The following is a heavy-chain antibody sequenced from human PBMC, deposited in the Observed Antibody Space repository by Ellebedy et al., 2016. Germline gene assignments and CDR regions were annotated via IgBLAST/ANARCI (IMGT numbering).Heavy chain of an antibody. CDR1: GDSISTYY. D-gene: IGHD2-8*02. CDR3: ASGGAWWIS. CDR2: IYNSESA. Sequence: GSLRLSCSVSGDSISTYYWSWLRQSPGKGLEWIGHIYNSESANYNPSLQSRVTISVATSKNQLSLKVTSVTTADTAVYYCASGGAWWISWGQGTQVTVSS. V-gene: IGHV4-59*01. J-gene: IGHJ5*02.